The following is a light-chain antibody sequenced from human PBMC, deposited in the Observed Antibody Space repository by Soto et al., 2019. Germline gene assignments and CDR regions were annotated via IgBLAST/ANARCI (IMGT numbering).Light chain of an antibody. Sequence: EIVLTQSPGTLSLSPGERATLSCRASQSVSSSYLARYQQKPGQAPRLLIYGASSRATGIPDRFSGSGSGIDFTLTISRLEPEDFAVSYCQQYGSSPPYTFGPGNKVDIK. V-gene: IGKV3-20*01. CDR2: GAS. CDR1: QSVSSSY. CDR3: QQYGSSPPYT. J-gene: IGKJ3*01.